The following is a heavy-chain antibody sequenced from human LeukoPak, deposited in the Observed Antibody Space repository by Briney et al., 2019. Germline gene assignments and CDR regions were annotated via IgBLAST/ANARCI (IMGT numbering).Heavy chain of an antibody. CDR2: IKQDGSEK. CDR1: GFTFVDYY. Sequence: PGGSLRLSCAASGFTFVDYYMGWVRQAPGKGPEWAANIKQDGSEKYYVDSVKGRFTISRDNAKNSLYLQMNSLRTEDTAVYYCPIGQWLVFRGQGTLVTVSS. D-gene: IGHD6-19*01. CDR3: PIGQWLVF. V-gene: IGHV3-7*01. J-gene: IGHJ4*02.